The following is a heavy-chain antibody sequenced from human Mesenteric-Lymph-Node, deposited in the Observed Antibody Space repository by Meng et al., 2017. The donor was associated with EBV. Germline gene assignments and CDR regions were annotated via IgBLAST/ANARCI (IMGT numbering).Heavy chain of an antibody. CDR3: ARAARWLPAEPYFDY. J-gene: IGHJ4*02. CDR2: IYYSGST. D-gene: IGHD4-23*01. CDR1: GASISGSSYY. Sequence: QLQLPGSGPGLVNPSETLSLTCTVSGASISGSSYYWGWIRQPPGKGLEWIGTIYYSGSTFHNPSLRSRVTISVDTSKNQFSLKLSSVTAADTAVYYCARAARWLPAEPYFDYWGQGTLVTVSS. V-gene: IGHV4-39*07.